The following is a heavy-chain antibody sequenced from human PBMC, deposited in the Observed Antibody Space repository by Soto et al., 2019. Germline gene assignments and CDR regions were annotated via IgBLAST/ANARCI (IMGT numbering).Heavy chain of an antibody. V-gene: IGHV4-39*01. J-gene: IGHJ4*02. CDR2: IYYSGST. CDR3: ARLFPRVVPAAIYFDY. Sequence: SETLSLTCTVSGGSISSSSYYWGWIRQPPGKGLEWIGSIYYSGSTYYKPSLKNRVTKSVNTSKKQFSMKLSSVTAADSVVYYCARLFPRVVPAAIYFDYWGQGTLVTVSS. D-gene: IGHD2-2*01. CDR1: GGSISSSSYY.